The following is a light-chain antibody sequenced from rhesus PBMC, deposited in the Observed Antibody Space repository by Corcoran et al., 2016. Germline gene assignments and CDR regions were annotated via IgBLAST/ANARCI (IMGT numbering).Light chain of an antibody. CDR1: QSVSSY. V-gene: IGKV3-24*04. CDR3: LQSSNWPYS. Sequence: EIVMTQSPATLALSPGERATLSCRASQSVSSYLAWYQQKPGQAPRPLIYGAPSRATGIPNRFSGRGSGTEFTLTISSLGAEDVGVYFCLQSSNWPYSFGQGTKVEIK. CDR2: GAP. J-gene: IGKJ2*01.